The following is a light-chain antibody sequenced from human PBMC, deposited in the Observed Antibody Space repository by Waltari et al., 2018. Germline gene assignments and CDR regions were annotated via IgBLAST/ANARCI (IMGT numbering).Light chain of an antibody. V-gene: IGLV4-69*01. J-gene: IGLJ2*01. CDR2: VNSDGSH. CDR3: QTWDIATVV. Sequence: LALTQSPSASASLGASVTVTCTLSSDHSNYAIAWHQQQPQKGPRYLMKVNSDGSHIRGAGISDRFSGSSSGAERYRTISSLQSEDEGDYYCQTWDIATVVFGGGTKLTVL. CDR1: SDHSNYA.